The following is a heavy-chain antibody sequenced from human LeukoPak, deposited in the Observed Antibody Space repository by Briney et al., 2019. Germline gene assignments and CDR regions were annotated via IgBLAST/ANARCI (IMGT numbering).Heavy chain of an antibody. V-gene: IGHV3-48*03. CDR3: TRDRSDYYDSSGQFDY. J-gene: IGHJ4*02. CDR2: ISSSGSII. D-gene: IGHD3-22*01. CDR1: GFTFSNYK. Sequence: GGSLRLSCAASGFTFSNYKMNWVRQAPGKGLEWVSYISSSGSIIYYSDSVKGRFTISRDNAKNSLYLQMNSLRAEDTAVYYCTRDRSDYYDSSGQFDYWGQGTLVTVSS.